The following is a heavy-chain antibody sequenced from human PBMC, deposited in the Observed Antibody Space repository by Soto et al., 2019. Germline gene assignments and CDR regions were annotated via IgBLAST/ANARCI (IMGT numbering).Heavy chain of an antibody. Sequence: SETLSLTCTVSGGSISSGGYYWSWIRQHPGKGLEWIGYIYYSGSTYYNPSLKSRVTISVDTSKNQFSLRLNSVTAADTAVYYCARSSITPRLFMYPFDDWGQGTLVTVSS. D-gene: IGHD6-6*01. CDR1: GGSISSGGYY. CDR3: ARSSITPRLFMYPFDD. CDR2: IYYSGST. V-gene: IGHV4-31*03. J-gene: IGHJ4*02.